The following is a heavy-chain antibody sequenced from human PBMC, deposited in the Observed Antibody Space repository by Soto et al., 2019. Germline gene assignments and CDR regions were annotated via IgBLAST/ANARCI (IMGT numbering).Heavy chain of an antibody. CDR1: GGTFSSHS. V-gene: IGHV1-69*13. CDR3: AREVGYGDFSAALLD. J-gene: IGHJ4*02. CDR2: IITLFGTS. Sequence: SVNVSCKASGGTFSSHSINWVRQAPGQGLEWMGGIITLFGTSNYAQNFQGRVTITADQSTSTAYMELNSLTSDDTAVYYCAREVGYGDFSAALLDWGQGTLVTVSS. D-gene: IGHD2-21*02.